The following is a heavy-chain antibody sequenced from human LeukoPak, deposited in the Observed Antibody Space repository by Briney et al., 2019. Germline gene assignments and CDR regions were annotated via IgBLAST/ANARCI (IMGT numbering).Heavy chain of an antibody. CDR1: GGSISSYY. CDR3: ASARSNYDCWSGYYFDY. D-gene: IGHD3-3*01. CDR2: IYYSGST. J-gene: IGHJ4*02. Sequence: PSETLSLTCTVSGGSISSYYWSWIRQPPGKGLEWIGYIYYSGSTNYNPSLKSRVTISVDTPKNQFSLNLSALTAADLPVYYVASARSNYDCWSGYYFDYWGQGTMVTVSS. V-gene: IGHV4-59*01.